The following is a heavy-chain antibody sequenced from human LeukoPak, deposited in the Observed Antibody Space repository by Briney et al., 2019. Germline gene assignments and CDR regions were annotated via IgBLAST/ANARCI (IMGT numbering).Heavy chain of an antibody. D-gene: IGHD6-6*01. CDR1: GFTFSGYC. CDR3: ARVSSSTGGNGDY. V-gene: IGHV3-23*01. J-gene: IGHJ4*02. CDR2: ICISGGST. Sequence: GGSRRLSCAASGFTFSGYCLIWARQAPGKGLDWFSGICISGGSTYYADSVKGRFTISRDNSKNTLYLQMNSLRAEDTAVYYCARVSSSTGGNGDYWGQGTLVTVSS.